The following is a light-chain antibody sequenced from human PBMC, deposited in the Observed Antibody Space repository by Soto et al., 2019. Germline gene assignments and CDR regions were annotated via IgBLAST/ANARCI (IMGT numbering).Light chain of an antibody. V-gene: IGLV1-40*01. CDR3: QSYDSSLSAYV. CDR2: GNT. J-gene: IGLJ1*01. Sequence: QSVLTQPPSVSGAPGQRVTISCTGSSSNIGAGFDVHWYRQLPGTAPKLLIYGNTNRPSGVPDRISGSKSGTSASLAINGLQAEDEADYYCQSYDSSLSAYVFGTGTKVTVL. CDR1: SSNIGAGFD.